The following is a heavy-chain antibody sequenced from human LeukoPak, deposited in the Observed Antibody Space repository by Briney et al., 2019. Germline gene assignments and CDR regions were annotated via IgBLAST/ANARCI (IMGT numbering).Heavy chain of an antibody. Sequence: PGGSLRLSCAASGFTFTSFAMSWVRQAPGKGLEWVCSISGTGVTTYYADSVKGRFTISRDNSKNTLYLQMNSLRVGDTAVYFCAKGGYSFGHWGQGTLVPVSS. J-gene: IGHJ4*02. CDR2: ISGTGVTT. CDR1: GFTFTSFA. V-gene: IGHV3-23*01. CDR3: AKGGYSFGH. D-gene: IGHD5-18*01.